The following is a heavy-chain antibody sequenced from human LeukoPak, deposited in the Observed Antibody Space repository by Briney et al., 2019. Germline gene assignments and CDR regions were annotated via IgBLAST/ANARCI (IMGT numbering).Heavy chain of an antibody. CDR3: ARTYYYDSSGYKSGY. Sequence: GGSLRLSCAASGFTVSDYYMSWIRQAPGKGLEWVSYISSSGSTIYYADSVKGRFTISRDNAKNSLYLQMNSLRAEDTAVYYCARTYYYDSSGYKSGYWGQGTLVTVSS. CDR1: GFTVSDYY. D-gene: IGHD3-22*01. CDR2: ISSSGSTI. V-gene: IGHV3-11*04. J-gene: IGHJ4*02.